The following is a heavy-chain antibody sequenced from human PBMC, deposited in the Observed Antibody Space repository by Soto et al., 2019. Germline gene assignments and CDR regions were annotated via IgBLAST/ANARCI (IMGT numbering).Heavy chain of an antibody. Sequence: QVRLQESGPGLVKPSETLSLTCNVSGGSIDTYYWSWIRQPPGKGLECIGYIYYSGSTNYNPSLQCRLSISVDTSKNQFSVTLHSVAASDTAIYYCARGSSNLHFWGQGTLVTVSS. CDR2: IYYSGST. V-gene: IGHV4-59*08. CDR1: GGSIDTYY. D-gene: IGHD3-10*01. J-gene: IGHJ4*02. CDR3: ARGSSNLHF.